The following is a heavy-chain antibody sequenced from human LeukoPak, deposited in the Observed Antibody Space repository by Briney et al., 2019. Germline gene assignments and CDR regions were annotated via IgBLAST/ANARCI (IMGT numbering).Heavy chain of an antibody. V-gene: IGHV3-9*01. CDR3: AKDIRYYYDSSGYFDY. CDR1: GFTFDGYA. CDR2: ISWNSGSI. Sequence: PGGSLRLSCAASGFTFDGYAMHWVRQAPGKGLEWVSGISWNSGSIGYADSVKGRFTISRDNAKNSLYLQMNSLRAEDTAFYYCAKDIRYYYDSSGYFDYWGQGTLVTVSS. D-gene: IGHD3-22*01. J-gene: IGHJ4*02.